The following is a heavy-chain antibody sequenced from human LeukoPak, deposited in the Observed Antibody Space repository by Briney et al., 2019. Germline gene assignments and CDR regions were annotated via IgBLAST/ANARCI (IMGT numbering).Heavy chain of an antibody. V-gene: IGHV4-59*01. Sequence: SETLSLTCTVSGGSISSYYWSWIRQPPGKGLEWIGYIYYSGSTNYNPSLKSRVTISVDTSKKQFSLKLSSVTAADTAVCYCARGYDFWSGFWDYWGQGTLVTVSS. D-gene: IGHD3-3*01. J-gene: IGHJ4*02. CDR1: GGSISSYY. CDR2: IYYSGST. CDR3: ARGYDFWSGFWDY.